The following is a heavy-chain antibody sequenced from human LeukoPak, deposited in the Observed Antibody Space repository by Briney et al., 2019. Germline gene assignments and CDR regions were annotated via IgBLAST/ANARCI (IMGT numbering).Heavy chain of an antibody. Sequence: SETLSLTCTVSGYSIISGSYWAWIRQPPGKGLEWIGHIYHSGTTSYNLSLKSRVTISVDTSNNQFSLKLSSVTAADTAVYYCARDTAMVLDAFDIWGQGTMVTVSS. V-gene: IGHV4-38-2*02. J-gene: IGHJ3*02. CDR2: IYHSGTT. CDR1: GYSIISGSY. CDR3: ARDTAMVLDAFDI. D-gene: IGHD5-18*01.